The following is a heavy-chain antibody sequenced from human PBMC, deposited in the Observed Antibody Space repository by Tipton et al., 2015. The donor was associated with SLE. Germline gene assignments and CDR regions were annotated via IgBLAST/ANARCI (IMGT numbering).Heavy chain of an antibody. D-gene: IGHD2-21*01. CDR1: GGPISSSNW. Sequence: TLSLTCAVSGGPISSSNWWSWVRQSPGKGLEWIGEIFHNGDTNYNPSLKSRVTMSVDKSNNQVSLELTSVTAADTAVYYCARESSAIGRVLYWYFDLWGRGTLVAVSS. V-gene: IGHV4-4*02. CDR2: IFHNGDT. CDR3: ARESSAIGRVLYWYFDL. J-gene: IGHJ2*01.